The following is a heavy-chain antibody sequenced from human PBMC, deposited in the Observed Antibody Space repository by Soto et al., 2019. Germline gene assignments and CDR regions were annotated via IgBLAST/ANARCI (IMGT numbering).Heavy chain of an antibody. CDR3: ARDSRAADGNRRYYFDD. Sequence: PSETLSLTCAVSGGSISSSSWWSWVRQPPGKGLEWIGEIYHTGNTNYNPSLESGVTNSVDKSKNQFSLNLNSVTAADTAVYYFARDSRAADGNRRYYFDDWGQGTLVTVSS. D-gene: IGHD6-13*01. J-gene: IGHJ4*01. CDR1: GGSISSSSW. V-gene: IGHV4-4*02. CDR2: IYHTGNT.